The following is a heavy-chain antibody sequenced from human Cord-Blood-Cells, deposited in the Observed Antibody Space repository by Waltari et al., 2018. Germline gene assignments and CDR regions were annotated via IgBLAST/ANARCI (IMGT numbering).Heavy chain of an antibody. J-gene: IGHJ2*01. Sequence: QVQLVQSGAEVKKPGASVKVSCKASGYTFTGYYMHWVRQAPGQGLEWMGWINPNSGGTNNAQKFQGRVTRTRDTASSTAYMELSRLRSDATAVYYCARDEAALTSFDLWGRGTLVTVSS. CDR3: ARDEAALTSFDL. CDR2: INPNSGGT. D-gene: IGHD6-13*01. V-gene: IGHV1-2*02. CDR1: GYTFTGYY.